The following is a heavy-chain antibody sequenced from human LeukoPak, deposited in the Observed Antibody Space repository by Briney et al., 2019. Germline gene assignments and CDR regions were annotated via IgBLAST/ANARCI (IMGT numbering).Heavy chain of an antibody. CDR3: VKGGGDGYTRRYLDY. J-gene: IGHJ4*02. D-gene: IGHD5-24*01. Sequence: GRSLRLSCAASGFTLSSYAMHWVRQAPGKGLEWVAVISYDGSNIYYADSVNGRFTISRDNSKNTLCLQMSGLRPEDTAVYHCVKGGGDGYTRRYLDYWGQGTLVTVSS. V-gene: IGHV3-30-3*01. CDR1: GFTLSSYA. CDR2: ISYDGSNI.